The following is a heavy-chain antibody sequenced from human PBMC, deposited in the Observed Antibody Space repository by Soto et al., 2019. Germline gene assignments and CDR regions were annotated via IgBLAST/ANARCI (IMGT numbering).Heavy chain of an antibody. Sequence: EVRMVESGGDLVQPGGSLRLSCVASGLTFNRYWMYWVRQVPGKRLLWVSRVSGDGSSTTYADSVKGRFTVSSDNDKNKLFLLKTRLRVEDTGVYYCARDLRSGMTGYWGQGTLVTVSS. D-gene: IGHD1-26*01. CDR1: GLTFNRYW. CDR3: ARDLRSGMTGY. CDR2: VSGDGSST. V-gene: IGHV3-74*03. J-gene: IGHJ4*02.